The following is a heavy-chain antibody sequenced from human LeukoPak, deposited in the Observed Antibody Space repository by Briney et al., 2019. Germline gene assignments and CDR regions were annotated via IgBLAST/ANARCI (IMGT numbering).Heavy chain of an antibody. J-gene: IGHJ6*02. CDR3: ASRHGNYDILTGLPGYYYGMDV. CDR1: GYTFTGYY. Sequence: GASVKVSCKASGYTFTGYYMHWVRQAPGQRLEWMGWINPNSGGTNYAQKFQGRVTMTRDTSISTAYMELSRLRSDDTAVYYCASRHGNYDILTGLPGYYYGMDVWGQGTTVTVSS. V-gene: IGHV1-2*02. CDR2: INPNSGGT. D-gene: IGHD3-9*01.